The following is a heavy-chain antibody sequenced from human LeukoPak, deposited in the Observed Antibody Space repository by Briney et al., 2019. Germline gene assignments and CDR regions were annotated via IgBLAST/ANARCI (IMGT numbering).Heavy chain of an antibody. V-gene: IGHV3-66*01. CDR3: ARAVWDITGAPGKTSAPDY. CDR2: IYSDGST. CDR1: GFTVTTSY. D-gene: IGHD5-12*01. J-gene: IGHJ4*02. Sequence: GGSLRLSCAASGFTVTTSYMSWVRQAPGKGLEWLSVIYSDGSTYYADSVKGRFTSSRDTSKNMLYLQMNSLRAEDTAVYFCARAVWDITGAPGKTSAPDYWGQGTLVTVSS.